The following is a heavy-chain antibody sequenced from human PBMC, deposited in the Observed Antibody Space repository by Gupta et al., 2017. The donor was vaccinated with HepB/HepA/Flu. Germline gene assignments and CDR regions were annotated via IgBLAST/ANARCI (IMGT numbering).Heavy chain of an antibody. CDR3: ARGGGGIVVVPAAMSGTQVFDY. V-gene: IGHV4-34*01. CDR1: GGSFSGYY. Sequence: QVQLQQWGAGLLKPSETLSLTCAVYGGSFSGYYWSWIRQPPGKGLEWIGEINHSGSTNYNPSLKSRVTISVDTSKNQFSLKLSSVTAADTAVYYCARGGGGIVVVPAAMSGTQVFDYWGQGTLVTVSS. D-gene: IGHD2-2*01. CDR2: INHSGST. J-gene: IGHJ4*02.